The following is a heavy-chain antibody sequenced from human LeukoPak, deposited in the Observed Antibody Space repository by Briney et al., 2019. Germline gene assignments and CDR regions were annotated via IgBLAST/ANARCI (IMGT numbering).Heavy chain of an antibody. D-gene: IGHD5-18*01. CDR2: INQDGSEK. CDR1: GFTFSSYW. V-gene: IGHV3-7*01. J-gene: IGHJ2*01. CDR3: ASLSYVDTAMVTWYFDL. Sequence: GGSLRLSCAASGFTFSSYWMSWVRQAPGKGLERVANINQDGSEKYYVDSVKGRFTISRDNAKNSLYLQMNSLRAEDTAVYYCASLSYVDTAMVTWYFDLWGRGTLVTVSS.